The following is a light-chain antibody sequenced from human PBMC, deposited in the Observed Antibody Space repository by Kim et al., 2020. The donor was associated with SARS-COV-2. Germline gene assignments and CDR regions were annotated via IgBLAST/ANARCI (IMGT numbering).Light chain of an antibody. J-gene: IGKJ1*01. CDR3: QQIYSTPRT. Sequence: ASVEDSVTITCRASQSISSYLNWYQQKPGKAPTLLIYAASSLQSGVPSRFSGSGSGTDFTLTISSLQPEDFATYYCQQIYSTPRTFGQGTKVDIK. CDR1: QSISSY. V-gene: IGKV1-39*01. CDR2: AAS.